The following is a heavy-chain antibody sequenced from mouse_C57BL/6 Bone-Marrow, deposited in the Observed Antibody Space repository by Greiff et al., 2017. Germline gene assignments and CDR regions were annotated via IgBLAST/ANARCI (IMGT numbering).Heavy chain of an antibody. CDR2: IDPNSGGT. CDR1: GYTFTSYS. D-gene: IGHD2-3*01. J-gene: IGHJ2*01. Sequence: VQLQQPGAELVQPGASVKLSCKASGYTFTSYSMHWVKQRPGRGLEWIGRIDPNSGGTKYNEQFKSKATLTVDQPSNTAYLVLSSLRCEDSAVYYWERNGYDGYPDYGGKGTTLRVSS. CDR3: ERNGYDGYPDY. V-gene: IGHV1-72*01.